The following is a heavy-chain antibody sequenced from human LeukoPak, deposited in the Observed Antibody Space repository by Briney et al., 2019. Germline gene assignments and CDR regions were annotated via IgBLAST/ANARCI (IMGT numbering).Heavy chain of an antibody. V-gene: IGHV4-34*01. CDR1: GGSFSGYY. Sequence: SETLSLTCAVYGGSFSGYYWSWIRQPPGKGLEWIGEINHSGSTNYNPSLKSRVTISVDTSKNQFSLRLSSVTAADTAVYYCARGSAVAGGEFDYWGQGTLVTVSS. CDR2: INHSGST. CDR3: ARGSAVAGGEFDY. D-gene: IGHD6-19*01. J-gene: IGHJ4*02.